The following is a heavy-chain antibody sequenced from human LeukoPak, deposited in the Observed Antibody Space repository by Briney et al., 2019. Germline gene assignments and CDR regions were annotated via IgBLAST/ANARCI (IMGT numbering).Heavy chain of an antibody. CDR3: ARDRGLNKSGGVGFDY. V-gene: IGHV4-59*01. CDR2: IYYTGST. CDR1: GGSISTYY. Sequence: SETLSLTCAVSGGSISTYYWNWIRQPPGKGLEWIGYIYYTGSTIYNPSLKSRVTISVDTSKNQFSLKLSSVTAADTAVYYCARDRGLNKSGGVGFDYWGQGTLVTVSS. D-gene: IGHD1-26*01. J-gene: IGHJ4*02.